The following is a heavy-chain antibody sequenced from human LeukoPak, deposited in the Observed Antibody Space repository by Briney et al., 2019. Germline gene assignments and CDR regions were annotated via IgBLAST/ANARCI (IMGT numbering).Heavy chain of an antibody. J-gene: IGHJ4*02. Sequence: ASVKVSCKASGGTFSSYAISWVRQAPGQGLEWMGGIIPIFGTANYAQKFQGRVTITADESTSTAYMELSSLRSEDTAVYYCARDLSIAAAGTSAFHYWGQGTLVTVSS. CDR1: GGTFSSYA. D-gene: IGHD6-13*01. CDR3: ARDLSIAAAGTSAFHY. V-gene: IGHV1-69*13. CDR2: IIPIFGTA.